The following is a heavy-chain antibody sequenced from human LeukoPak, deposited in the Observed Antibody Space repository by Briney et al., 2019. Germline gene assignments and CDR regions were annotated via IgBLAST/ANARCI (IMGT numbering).Heavy chain of an antibody. V-gene: IGHV4-34*01. CDR2: INHSGSS. D-gene: IGHD1-26*01. Sequence: PSETLSLTCAVYGGSFSGYYWTWIRQPPGKGLEWIGEINHSGSSKYNPSLKSRVTIAVDTSKKQFSLKLSSVTAADTAVYYCATHVGKDRAFDIWGLGTVVTVSS. J-gene: IGHJ3*02. CDR1: GGSFSGYY. CDR3: ATHVGKDRAFDI.